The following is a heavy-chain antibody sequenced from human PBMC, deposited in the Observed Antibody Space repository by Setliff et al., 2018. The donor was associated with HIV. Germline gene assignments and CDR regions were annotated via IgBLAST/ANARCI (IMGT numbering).Heavy chain of an antibody. CDR1: GGSISSYY. D-gene: IGHD3-22*01. CDR3: AIQTYYYDNSGHNWFDP. J-gene: IGHJ5*02. Sequence: PSETLSLTCAVSGGSISSYYWSWIRQPPGKGLEWIGYINTSGTTNYNPSLKSRVTISVDTSKNQFSLKLSSVTAADTAVYFCAIQTYYYDNSGHNWFDPWGQGTLVTVS. V-gene: IGHV4-4*09. CDR2: INTSGTT.